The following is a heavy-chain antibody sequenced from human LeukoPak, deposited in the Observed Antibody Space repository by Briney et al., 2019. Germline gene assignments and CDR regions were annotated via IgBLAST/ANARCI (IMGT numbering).Heavy chain of an antibody. CDR1: GFTFSTFG. CDR3: ARGGYSYDY. Sequence: GGSLRLSCAASGFTFSTFGMNWVRQAPGKGLEWVSSISGSSSSIYYADSVKGRFTISRDNAKNSLYLQMNSLRAEDTAAYYCARGGYSYDYWGQGTLVTVSS. CDR2: ISGSSSSI. J-gene: IGHJ4*02. D-gene: IGHD5-18*01. V-gene: IGHV3-21*06.